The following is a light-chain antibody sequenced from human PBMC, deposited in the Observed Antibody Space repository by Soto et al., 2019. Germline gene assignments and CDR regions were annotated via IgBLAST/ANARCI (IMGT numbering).Light chain of an antibody. J-gene: IGLJ1*01. CDR1: SSNIGSNY. CDR3: AAWDDSLSALYV. Sequence: QSVLTQPPSASGTPGQSVTISCSGSSSNIGSNYVYWYQQLPGTAPKLLIYRYNQRPSGVPDRFSRSKSGTCASLALSGLLSEDESDNYCAAWDDSLSALYVFGSGTRVTVL. V-gene: IGLV1-47*01. CDR2: RYN.